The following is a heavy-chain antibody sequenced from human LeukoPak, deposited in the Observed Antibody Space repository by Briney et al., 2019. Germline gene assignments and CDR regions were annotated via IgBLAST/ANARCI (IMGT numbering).Heavy chain of an antibody. CDR3: ARGPYSYDGSGAFDI. V-gene: IGHV4-61*02. D-gene: IGHD3-22*01. Sequence: SSQTLSLTCTVSGDSISSGDYYWSWIRQPAGKGLEWIGRISSSGSTNYNPSLKSRVTISVDTSKNQFSLKLSSVTAADTAVYFCARGPYSYDGSGAFDIWGQRTMVTVSS. CDR2: ISSSGST. J-gene: IGHJ3*02. CDR1: GDSISSGDYY.